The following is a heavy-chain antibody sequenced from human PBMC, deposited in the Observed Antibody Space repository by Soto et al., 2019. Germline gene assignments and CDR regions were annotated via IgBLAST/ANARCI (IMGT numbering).Heavy chain of an antibody. J-gene: IGHJ6*02. D-gene: IGHD2-15*01. CDR1: GFTFRSYG. CDR2: ISNDGSNK. Sequence: QVQLVESGGGVVQPGTSLRLSCAASGFTFRSYGMHWVRQAPGKGLEWLAVISNDGSNKYLADSVKGRLALSRDNSRNTLYLQINSLRVEDTAVYYCGKDTLYCSGGDCPLYYYYGMDVWGQGTTVTVSS. V-gene: IGHV3-30*18. CDR3: GKDTLYCSGGDCPLYYYYGMDV.